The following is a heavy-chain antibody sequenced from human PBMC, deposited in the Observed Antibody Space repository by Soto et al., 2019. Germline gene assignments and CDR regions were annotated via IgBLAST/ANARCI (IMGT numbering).Heavy chain of an antibody. Sequence: PGESLXISCQDSEYXFANYWIAWVRQMPGKGLEWMGIIYPGDSDTRYSPSFQGQVTISADKSISTAYLQWSSLKASDTAIYYCALSVVTRGGAFDIWGQGTMVTVSS. J-gene: IGHJ3*02. V-gene: IGHV5-51*01. D-gene: IGHD2-15*01. CDR3: ALSVVTRGGAFDI. CDR2: IYPGDSDT. CDR1: EYXFANYW.